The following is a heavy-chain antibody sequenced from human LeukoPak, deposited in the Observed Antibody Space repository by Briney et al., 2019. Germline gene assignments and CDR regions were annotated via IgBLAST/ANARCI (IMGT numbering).Heavy chain of an antibody. Sequence: PSETLSLTCAVYGGSFSGYYWSWIRQPPGKGLEWIGEINHSGSTNYNPSLKSRVTISVDTSKNQFSLKLSSVTAADTAAYYCARLISGVGYFDSWGQGTLVTVSS. CDR2: INHSGST. CDR1: GGSFSGYY. CDR3: ARLISGVGYFDS. D-gene: IGHD3-10*01. J-gene: IGHJ4*02. V-gene: IGHV4-34*01.